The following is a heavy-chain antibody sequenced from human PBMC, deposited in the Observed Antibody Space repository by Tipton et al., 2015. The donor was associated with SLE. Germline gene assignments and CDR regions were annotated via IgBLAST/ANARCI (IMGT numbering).Heavy chain of an antibody. Sequence: TLSLTCSVSGVSISTSRYYWGWIRQSPGQGLAWVGSLYAGGGTYFHPSLKSRASISADASKNHFSLKLNSVTAADTAVYYCARGGLDYYNGLDLWGQGTTVTVSS. V-gene: IGHV4-39*02. D-gene: IGHD3-10*01. J-gene: IGHJ6*02. CDR1: GVSISTSRYY. CDR2: LYAGGGT. CDR3: ARGGLDYYNGLDL.